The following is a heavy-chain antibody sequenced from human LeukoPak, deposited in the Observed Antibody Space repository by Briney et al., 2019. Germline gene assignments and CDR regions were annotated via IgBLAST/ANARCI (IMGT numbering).Heavy chain of an antibody. Sequence: SETLSLTCIVSGCSISSYYWSWIGQPPGERIGRTRYIYYCGGTNYNPSLKSRVSISVDRSKNQSSLKLSSVTAADTAVYYCARGGGFGGVWGSYRPFDYWGQGTLVTVSS. J-gene: IGHJ4*02. CDR1: GCSISSYY. V-gene: IGHV4-59*01. CDR3: ARGGGFGGVWGSYRPFDY. D-gene: IGHD3-16*02. CDR2: IYYCGGT.